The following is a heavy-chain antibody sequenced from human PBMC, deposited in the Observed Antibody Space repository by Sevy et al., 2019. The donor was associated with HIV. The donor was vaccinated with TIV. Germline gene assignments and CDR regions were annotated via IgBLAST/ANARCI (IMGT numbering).Heavy chain of an antibody. J-gene: IGHJ5*02. Sequence: GGSLRLSCAASGFTLSSVGIHWVRLTPGTGLEWLAVIGDDGNKYFYGASVKGRITTSRDNSKNTVSLQMNSLRVEATALYYCAKDYCIGNDCFLGWFDPRGQGTVVTVSS. CDR3: AKDYCIGNDCFLGWFDP. V-gene: IGHV3-30*02. D-gene: IGHD2-15*01. CDR2: IGDDGNKY. CDR1: GFTLSSVG.